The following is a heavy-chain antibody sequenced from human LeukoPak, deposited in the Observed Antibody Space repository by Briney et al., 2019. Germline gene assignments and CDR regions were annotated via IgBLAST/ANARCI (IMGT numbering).Heavy chain of an antibody. J-gene: IGHJ4*02. V-gene: IGHV4-59*12. CDR1: GASISPYY. D-gene: IGHD3-10*01. CDR3: ARSGEMVGDFDY. Sequence: PSETLSLTCTVSGASISPYYWSWIRQPPGKGLEWIGYIYYSGSSNYNPSLKSRVTISVDTSKNQFSLKLSSVTAADTAVYYCARSGEMVGDFDYWGQGTLVTVSS. CDR2: IYYSGSS.